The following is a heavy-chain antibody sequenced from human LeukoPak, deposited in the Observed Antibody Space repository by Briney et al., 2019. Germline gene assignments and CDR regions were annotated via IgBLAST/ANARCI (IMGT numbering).Heavy chain of an antibody. CDR1: GGSISSGDYY. D-gene: IGHD5-18*01. J-gene: IGHJ4*02. CDR2: IYYSGST. V-gene: IGHV4-30-4*08. CDR3: ARASGYSVE. Sequence: SETLSLTCTVSGGSISSGDYYWSWIRQPPGKGLEWIGYIYYSGSTYYNPSPKSRVTISVDTSKNQFSLNLSSVTAADTAVYYCARASGYSVEWGQGTLVSVSS.